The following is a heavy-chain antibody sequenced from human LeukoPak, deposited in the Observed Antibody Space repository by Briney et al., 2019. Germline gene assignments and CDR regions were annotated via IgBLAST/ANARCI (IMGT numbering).Heavy chain of an antibody. CDR3: ATGRAPSDDYSNYDGVPNYFDY. J-gene: IGHJ4*02. D-gene: IGHD4-11*01. CDR1: GYTLTELS. V-gene: IGHV1-24*01. CDR2: FDPEDGET. Sequence: GASVKVSCKVSGYTLTELSMHWVRQAPGKGLEWMGGFDPEDGETIYAQKFQGRVTMTEDTSTDTAYMELSSLRSEDTAVYYCATGRAPSDDYSNYDGVPNYFDYWGQGTLVTVSS.